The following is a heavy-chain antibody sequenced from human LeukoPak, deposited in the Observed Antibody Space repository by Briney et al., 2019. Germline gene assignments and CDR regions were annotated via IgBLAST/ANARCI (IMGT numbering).Heavy chain of an antibody. CDR3: VRTTVSKEGWFDP. J-gene: IGHJ5*02. Sequence: SETLSLTCTVSGDSITNPSYSWGWIRQPPRKGPEYIGAIYYSGGTHYNPSLNRRVTMSVDASKNRFSLKVTSVTAADTAVYYCVRTTVSKEGWFDPWGQGTLVTVSS. CDR2: IYYSGGT. V-gene: IGHV4-39*01. CDR1: GDSITNPSYS. D-gene: IGHD4-4*01.